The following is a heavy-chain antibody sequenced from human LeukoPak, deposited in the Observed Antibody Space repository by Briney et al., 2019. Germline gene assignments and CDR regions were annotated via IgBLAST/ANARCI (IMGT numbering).Heavy chain of an antibody. CDR1: GGSISSGSYY. CDR3: ARATGGYGSGSYLDY. Sequence: NPSETLSLTCTVSGGSISSGSYYWSWIRQPAGKGLEWIGRIYTSGSTNYNPSLKSRVTISVDTSKNQFSLKLSSVTAADTAVYYCARATGGYGSGSYLDYWGQGTLVTVSS. V-gene: IGHV4-61*02. J-gene: IGHJ4*02. CDR2: IYTSGST. D-gene: IGHD3-10*01.